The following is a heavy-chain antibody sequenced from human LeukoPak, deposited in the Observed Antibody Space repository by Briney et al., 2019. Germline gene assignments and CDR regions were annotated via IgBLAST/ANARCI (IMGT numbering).Heavy chain of an antibody. CDR2: ISFDGRNK. CDR3: VKDGHSVTIFDY. Sequence: AGGSLRLSCAASGFTFGSYGMHWVRQAPGKGLEWVAVISFDGRNKYFGDSVKGRFSISRDNSKNTLSLQMNSLRPEDTAVYYCVKDGHSVTIFDYWGRGTQVTVSS. V-gene: IGHV3-30*18. CDR1: GFTFGSYG. J-gene: IGHJ4*02. D-gene: IGHD4-17*01.